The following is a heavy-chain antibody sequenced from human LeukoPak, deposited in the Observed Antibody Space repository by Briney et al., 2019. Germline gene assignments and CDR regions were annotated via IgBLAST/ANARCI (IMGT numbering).Heavy chain of an antibody. CDR2: INHSGST. D-gene: IGHD6-19*01. CDR3: ARGYSSGFNWFDP. V-gene: IGHV4-34*01. Sequence: SESLSLTCAVYGGSFSGYYWTWIRQPPGKGLEWIGEINHSGSTNYNPSLKSRVTISVDTSKNQFSLKLTSVTAADTAMYYCARGYSSGFNWFDPWGQGTLVTVSS. CDR1: GGSFSGYY. J-gene: IGHJ5*02.